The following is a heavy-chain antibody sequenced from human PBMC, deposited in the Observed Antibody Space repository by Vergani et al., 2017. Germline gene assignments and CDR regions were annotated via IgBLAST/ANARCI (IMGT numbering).Heavy chain of an antibody. V-gene: IGHV4-59*01. J-gene: IGHJ4*02. CDR1: GGSISSYY. CDR3: ARSYSSSWFLDY. D-gene: IGHD6-13*01. Sequence: QVQLQESGPGLVKPSETLSLTCTVSGGSISSYYWSWIRQPPGKGLEWIGYIYYSGSTNYNPSLKRRVTISVDTSKNQFSLKLSSVTAADTAVYYCARSYSSSWFLDYWSQGTLVTVSS. CDR2: IYYSGST.